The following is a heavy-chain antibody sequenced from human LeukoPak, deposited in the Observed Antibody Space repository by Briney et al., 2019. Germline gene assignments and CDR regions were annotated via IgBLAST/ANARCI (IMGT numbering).Heavy chain of an antibody. Sequence: GVSLRLSCAASGFTFSSYAMSWVRQAPGQGLEWVSGISGSGDNTYYADSVKGRFTISRDNSKNTLYVQVNSLGTEDTAAYYCAKGSYYDSSGSFYFDYWGQGTLVTVSS. V-gene: IGHV3-23*01. J-gene: IGHJ4*02. CDR2: ISGSGDNT. CDR3: AKGSYYDSSGSFYFDY. D-gene: IGHD3-22*01. CDR1: GFTFSSYA.